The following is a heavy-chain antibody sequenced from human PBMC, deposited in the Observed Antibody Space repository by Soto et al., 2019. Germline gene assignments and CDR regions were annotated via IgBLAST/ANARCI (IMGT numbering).Heavy chain of an antibody. J-gene: IGHJ6*02. D-gene: IGHD2-21*01. V-gene: IGHV1-69*01. Sequence: QVQLVQSEAEVKKPGSSAKVSCKASGGTFSSYAISWVRQAPGQGLEWMGGIIPVFGISNSAQKFKDRVTIAAGEVTCTTEMELSGLRSEDTAVYYCATGLHIVVVMVRYYFYNMDVWGQGTTVTVSS. CDR2: IIPVFGIS. CDR1: GGTFSSYA. CDR3: ATGLHIVVVMVRYYFYNMDV.